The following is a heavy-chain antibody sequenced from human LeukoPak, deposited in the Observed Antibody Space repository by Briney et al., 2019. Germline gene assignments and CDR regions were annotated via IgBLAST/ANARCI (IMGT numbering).Heavy chain of an antibody. Sequence: GGSLRLSCAASGFTFSSYEMNWVRQAPGKGLEWVSCISSSGSTIYYADSVKGRFTISRDNAKNSLYLQMNSLRAEDTAVYYCARGDPEGLTGPNWFDPWGQGTLVTVSS. CDR3: ARGDPEGLTGPNWFDP. V-gene: IGHV3-48*03. CDR1: GFTFSSYE. D-gene: IGHD1-14*01. J-gene: IGHJ5*02. CDR2: ISSSGSTI.